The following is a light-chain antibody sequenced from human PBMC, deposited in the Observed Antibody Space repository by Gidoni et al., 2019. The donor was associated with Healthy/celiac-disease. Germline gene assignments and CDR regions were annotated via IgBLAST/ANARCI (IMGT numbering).Light chain of an antibody. Sequence: ELVLKQSPATLSLSPGERATLSCRASQSVSSYLAWYQQKPGQAPRLLIYDASNRATGIPARFSGSGSGTDFTLTIISLEPEDFAVYYCQQRSNWPTFGQGTKLEIK. CDR1: QSVSSY. CDR2: DAS. V-gene: IGKV3-11*01. J-gene: IGKJ2*01. CDR3: QQRSNWPT.